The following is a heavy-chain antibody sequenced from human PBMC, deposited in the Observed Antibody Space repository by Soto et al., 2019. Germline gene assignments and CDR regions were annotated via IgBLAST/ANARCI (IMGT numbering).Heavy chain of an antibody. V-gene: IGHV4-39*01. Sequence: SETLSLTCTVSGGSISSSSYYWGWIRQPPGKGLEWIGSIYYSGSTYYNPSLKSRVTISVDTSKNQFSLKLSSVTAADTAVYYCARLDDSSDYGDYVDGPYNWFDPWGQGTLVTVSS. D-gene: IGHD4-17*01. CDR1: GGSISSSSYY. CDR2: IYYSGST. J-gene: IGHJ5*02. CDR3: ARLDDSSDYGDYVDGPYNWFDP.